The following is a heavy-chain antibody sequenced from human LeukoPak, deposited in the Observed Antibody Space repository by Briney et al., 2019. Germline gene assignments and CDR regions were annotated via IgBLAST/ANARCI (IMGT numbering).Heavy chain of an antibody. CDR3: AREEYSYGFEISTGTNPRPPPS. CDR2: ISSSNSTI. D-gene: IGHD5-18*01. Sequence: GGSLRLSCAASGFTFSSYEMNWVRQAPGKGLEWVSYISSSNSTIYYADSVKGRFTISRDNAKNSLYLQMNSLRAEDTAVYYCAREEYSYGFEISTGTNPRPPPSWGQGTLVTVSS. V-gene: IGHV3-48*01. J-gene: IGHJ4*02. CDR1: GFTFSSYE.